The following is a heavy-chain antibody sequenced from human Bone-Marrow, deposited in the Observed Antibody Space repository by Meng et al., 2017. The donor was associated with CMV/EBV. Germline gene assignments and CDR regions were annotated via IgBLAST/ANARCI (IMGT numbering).Heavy chain of an antibody. CDR1: GGSVSSGSYF. V-gene: IGHV4-39*06. J-gene: IGHJ6*02. CDR3: ARGAIVVVPAADYYYYGMDV. CDR2: IDYSGVT. D-gene: IGHD2-2*01. Sequence: SETLSLTCTVSGGSVSSGSYFWGWIRQPPGKGLAWIASIDYSGVTYYNPSLKSRVSISVDTSKNQFTLKLSSVTAADTAVYYCARGAIVVVPAADYYYYGMDVWGQGTTVTVSS.